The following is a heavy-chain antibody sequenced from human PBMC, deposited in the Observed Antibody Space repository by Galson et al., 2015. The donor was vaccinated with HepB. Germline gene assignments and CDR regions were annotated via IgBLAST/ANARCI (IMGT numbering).Heavy chain of an antibody. D-gene: IGHD3-22*01. Sequence: ETLSLTCTVSCGSISSSSYYWGWIRQPPGKGLEWIGSIYYSGSTYYNPSLKSRVTISVDTSKNQFSLKLSSVTAADTAVYYCARDGRGQWFPDAFDIWGQGTMVTVSS. V-gene: IGHV4-39*07. J-gene: IGHJ3*02. CDR2: IYYSGST. CDR3: ARDGRGQWFPDAFDI. CDR1: CGSISSSSYY.